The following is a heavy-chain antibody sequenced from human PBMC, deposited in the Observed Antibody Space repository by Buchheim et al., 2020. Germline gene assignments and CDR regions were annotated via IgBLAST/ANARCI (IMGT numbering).Heavy chain of an antibody. V-gene: IGHV4-39*01. J-gene: IGHJ4*02. D-gene: IGHD3-10*01. CDR1: GGSISSSSYY. CDR2: IYYIGST. CDR3: ARPMVQGGLSVDY. Sequence: QLQLQESGPGLVKPSETLSLTCTVSGGSISSSSYYWGWIRQPPGKGLEWIGSIYYIGSTYYNPSLKGPVTISVATSKNQFSRKLSSVTAADTAVYYCARPMVQGGLSVDYWGQGTL.